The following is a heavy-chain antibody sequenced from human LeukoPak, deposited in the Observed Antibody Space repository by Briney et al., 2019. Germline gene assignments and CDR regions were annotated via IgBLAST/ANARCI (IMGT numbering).Heavy chain of an antibody. CDR2: VGGSDGTT. J-gene: IGHJ5*02. CDR3: AKGGEVLVNWFDP. D-gene: IGHD3-16*01. CDR1: GSTFSNYA. Sequence: GGSLRLSCAASGSTFSNYAMSWVRQAPGKGLEWVSAVGGSDGTTYYADSVKGRFTISRDNSRNTLYLQMNSLRAEDTAVYYCAKGGEVLVNWFDPWGQGTLVTVSS. V-gene: IGHV3-23*01.